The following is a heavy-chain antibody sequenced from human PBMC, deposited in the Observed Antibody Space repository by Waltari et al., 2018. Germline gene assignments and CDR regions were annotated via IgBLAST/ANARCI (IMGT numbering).Heavy chain of an antibody. CDR1: GFPFYSYW. D-gene: IGHD3-10*01. J-gene: IGHJ4*02. CDR3: ARGGSRWFDF. V-gene: IGHV3-7*01. Sequence: EVHLVESGGGLVQPGGSLRLSWAASGFPFYSYWMSWVRQAPGKGLEWVANIKQDGSEKYYVDSVKGRFIISRDNAKDSLYLELNSLRAEDTAVYYCARGGSRWFDFWGQGTLVTVSS. CDR2: IKQDGSEK.